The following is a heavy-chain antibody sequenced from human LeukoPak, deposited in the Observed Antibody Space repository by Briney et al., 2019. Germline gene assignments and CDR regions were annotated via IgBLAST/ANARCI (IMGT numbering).Heavy chain of an antibody. CDR1: GGSISSGGYS. J-gene: IGHJ6*03. Sequence: SETLSLTCAVSGGSISSGGYSWSWIRQPPGKGLEWIGEINHSGSTNYNPSLKSRVTISVDTSKNQFSLKLSSVTAADTAVYYCARLTTVTREYYYYYYYMDVWGKGTTVTVSS. V-gene: IGHV4-30-2*01. D-gene: IGHD4-17*01. CDR2: INHSGST. CDR3: ARLTTVTREYYYYYYYMDV.